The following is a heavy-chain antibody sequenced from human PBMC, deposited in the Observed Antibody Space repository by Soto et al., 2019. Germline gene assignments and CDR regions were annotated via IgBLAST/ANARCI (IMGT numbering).Heavy chain of an antibody. CDR3: AREVTTGFYYYYYMDV. Sequence: GGSLRLSCAAAGLTVSSNYMSWVRQAPGKGLEWVSVIYSGGSTYYADSVKGRFTISRDNSKNTLYLQMNSLRAEDTAVYYCAREVTTGFYYYYYMDVWGKGTTVTVSS. D-gene: IGHD4-17*01. J-gene: IGHJ6*03. CDR1: GLTVSSNY. CDR2: IYSGGST. V-gene: IGHV3-66*01.